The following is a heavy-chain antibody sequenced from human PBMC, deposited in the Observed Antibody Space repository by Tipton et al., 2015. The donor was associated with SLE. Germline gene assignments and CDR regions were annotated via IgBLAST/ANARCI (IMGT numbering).Heavy chain of an antibody. CDR3: ARGVLQPLNY. CDR1: GGSFSGYY. D-gene: IGHD2/OR15-2a*01. V-gene: IGHV4-34*01. J-gene: IGHJ4*02. Sequence: TLSLTCAVYGGSFSGYYWSWIRQPPGKGLESIGEINHSGSTNYNPSLKSRVTISVDTSKNQFSLKLSSVTAADTAVYYCARGVLQPLNYWGQGTLVTVSS. CDR2: INHSGST.